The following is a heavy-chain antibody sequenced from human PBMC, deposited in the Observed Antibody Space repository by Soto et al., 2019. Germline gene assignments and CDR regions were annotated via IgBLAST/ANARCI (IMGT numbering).Heavy chain of an antibody. D-gene: IGHD4-17*01. V-gene: IGHV4-38-2*01. J-gene: IGHJ4*02. CDR2: IYHSGST. CDR1: GYSISSGYY. Sequence: ASETLSLTCAVSGYSISSGYYWGWIRQPPGKGLEWIGSIYHSGSTYYPPSLKSRVTISVDTSKNQFSLKLSSVTAADTAVFYCARVHDYGFDYWGQGTLVTVSS. CDR3: ARVHDYGFDY.